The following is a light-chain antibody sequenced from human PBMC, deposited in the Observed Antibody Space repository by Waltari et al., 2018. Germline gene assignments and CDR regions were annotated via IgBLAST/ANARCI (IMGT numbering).Light chain of an antibody. V-gene: IGLV1-51*01. CDR3: AAWDNSLNTGV. CDR1: DSNIGSNY. J-gene: IGLJ3*02. Sequence: QSVLTQPPSVSAAPGQKVTISCSGSDSNIGSNYVSWYQQVPGTAPKLLIYQNNKRLSATPDRFSGSKSGTSATLDITTLQTGDEADYYCAAWDNSLNTGVFGGRTKLTVL. CDR2: QNN.